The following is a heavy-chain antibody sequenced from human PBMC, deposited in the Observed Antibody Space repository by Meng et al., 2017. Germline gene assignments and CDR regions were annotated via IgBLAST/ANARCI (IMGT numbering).Heavy chain of an antibody. D-gene: IGHD6-13*01. CDR3: AGSSSWPFDY. J-gene: IGHJ4*02. CDR2: IYYSGST. CDR1: GGSISSSSYY. V-gene: IGHV4-39*07. Sequence: SETLSLTCTVSGGSISSSSYYWGWIRQPPGKGLEWIGSIYYSGSTYYNPSLKSRVTISVDTSKNQFSLKLSFVTAADTAVYYCAGSSSWPFDYWGQGTLVTVSS.